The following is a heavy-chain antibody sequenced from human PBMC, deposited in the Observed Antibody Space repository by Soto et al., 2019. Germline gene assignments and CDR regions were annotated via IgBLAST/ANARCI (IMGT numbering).Heavy chain of an antibody. Sequence: QVQLVQSGAEVKKPGSSVKVSCKASGGTFSSYAISWVRQAPGQGLEWMGGIIPIFGTANYAQKFQGRVTITADESTSTDNMERSGRGSKETAVNYWAIVATILHDYISGMDVGGQGTRVTVSS. J-gene: IGHJ6*02. D-gene: IGHD5-12*01. CDR2: IIPIFGTA. V-gene: IGHV1-69*01. CDR3: AIVATILHDYISGMDV. CDR1: GGTFSSYA.